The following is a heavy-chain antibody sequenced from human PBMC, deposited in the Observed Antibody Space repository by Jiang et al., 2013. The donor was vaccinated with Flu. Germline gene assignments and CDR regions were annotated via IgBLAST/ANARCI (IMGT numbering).Heavy chain of an antibody. CDR3: ARDRPAVQPIDI. V-gene: IGHV4-31*03. Sequence: SLTCTVSGGSISSGGYYWSWIRQHPGKGLEWIGYIYYSGSTYYNPSLKSRVTISVDTSKNQFSLKLSSVTAADTAVYYCARDRPAVQPIDIWGQGTMVTVSS. D-gene: IGHD5-18*01. CDR2: IYYSGST. CDR1: GGSISSGGYY. J-gene: IGHJ3*02.